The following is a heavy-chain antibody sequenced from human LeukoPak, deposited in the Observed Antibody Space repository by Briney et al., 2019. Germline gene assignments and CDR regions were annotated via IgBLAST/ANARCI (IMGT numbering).Heavy chain of an antibody. CDR1: GFTFSSYS. D-gene: IGHD2-15*01. Sequence: GGSLRLSCAASGFTFSSYSMNWVRQAPGKGLEWVSSISSSSSYIYYADSVKGRFTISRDNAKNSLYLQMNSLRAEDTAVYYCAKDRGGGSCLVWGQGTLVTVSS. CDR3: AKDRGGGSCLV. V-gene: IGHV3-21*04. CDR2: ISSSSSYI. J-gene: IGHJ4*02.